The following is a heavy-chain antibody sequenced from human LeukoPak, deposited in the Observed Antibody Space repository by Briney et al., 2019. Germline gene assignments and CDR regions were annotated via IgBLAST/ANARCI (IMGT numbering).Heavy chain of an antibody. D-gene: IGHD3-3*01. CDR1: GGSISSGDYY. CDR3: ARVAYDFWSGYPGNWFDP. CDR2: IYYSGST. V-gene: IGHV4-30-4*08. J-gene: IGHJ5*02. Sequence: SQTLSLTCTVSGGSISSGDYYWSWIRQPPGKGLEWIGYIYYSGSTYYNPSLKSRVTISVDTSKNQFSLKLSSVTAADTAVYYCARVAYDFWSGYPGNWFDPWGQGTLVTVSS.